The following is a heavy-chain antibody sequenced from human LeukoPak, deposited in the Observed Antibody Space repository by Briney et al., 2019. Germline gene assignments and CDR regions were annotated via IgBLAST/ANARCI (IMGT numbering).Heavy chain of an antibody. V-gene: IGHV1-46*01. CDR2: INPSVGTS. CDR1: GYAFTTYY. J-gene: IGHJ4*02. Sequence: ASVKVSCKASGYAFTTYYIHWVRQAPGQGLEWLGIINPSVGTSNYAQTFQGRVAMTRDTSTSTVYIELSSLRSEDTAVYYCARDRSGYDVFDYWGQGTRVTVSS. CDR3: ARDRSGYDVFDY. D-gene: IGHD3-3*01.